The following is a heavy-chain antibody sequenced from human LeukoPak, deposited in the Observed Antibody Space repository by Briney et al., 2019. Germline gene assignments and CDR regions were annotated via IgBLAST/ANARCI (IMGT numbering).Heavy chain of an antibody. V-gene: IGHV3-15*01. CDR1: GITFSDFG. D-gene: IGHD3-10*01. CDR3: VTFRYYHSGSAY. J-gene: IGHJ4*02. CDR2: IKKNSEGGTT. Sequence: TGGPLSLSCEAPGITFSDFGVSWVGKAQGKGLGWVGRIKKNSEGGTTDYAAPVKGRFTISRDDSKDTVYLQMNSLKTEDTAMYYCVTFRYYHSGSAYWGQGTVVTVSS.